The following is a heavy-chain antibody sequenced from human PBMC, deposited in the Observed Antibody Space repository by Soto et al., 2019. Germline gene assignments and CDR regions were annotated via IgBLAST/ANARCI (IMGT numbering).Heavy chain of an antibody. D-gene: IGHD5-18*01. J-gene: IGHJ4*02. CDR2: TIHIIVTT. CDR3: AAGDSSDTGDH. Sequence: QVQLVQSGAEVKKPWSSVKVSCKASGDTLSTHGISWVRQAPGQGLEWMGGTIHIIVTTDYAEKCQGRVTITAAESTTTSYMELSSLRADDTAGYYSAAGDSSDTGDHWVQGTLVTVSS. CDR1: GDTLSTHG. V-gene: IGHV1-69*01.